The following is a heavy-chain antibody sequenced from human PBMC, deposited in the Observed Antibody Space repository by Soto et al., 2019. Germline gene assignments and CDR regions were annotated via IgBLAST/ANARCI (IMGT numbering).Heavy chain of an antibody. CDR3: ARAGAAPYYYYGLDI. CDR1: GYTFTAYD. CDR2: IRAYNGDT. V-gene: IGHV1-18*01. Sequence: ASVKVSCKASGYTFTAYDIYWVRQAPGQGLEWMGWIRAYNGDTNYAQKFQTRVTMTTDTSTDTAYMDLKSLTSDDTAIYYCARAGAAPYYYYGLDIWGQGTTVTVSS. J-gene: IGHJ6*02. D-gene: IGHD3-10*01.